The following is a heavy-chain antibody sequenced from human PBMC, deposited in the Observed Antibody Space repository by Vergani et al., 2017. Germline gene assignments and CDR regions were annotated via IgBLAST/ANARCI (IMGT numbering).Heavy chain of an antibody. D-gene: IGHD6-13*01. Sequence: EVQLLESGGGLVQPGGSLRLSCAASGFTFSSYAMSWVRQSPGKGLEWVSTISDSGGSTYYADSVKGRFTISRDNSKNTLCLQMNRLRAEDTAVYYCAKDLHSSSALDYWGQGTLVTVSS. CDR2: ISDSGGST. CDR3: AKDLHSSSALDY. CDR1: GFTFSSYA. V-gene: IGHV3-23*01. J-gene: IGHJ4*02.